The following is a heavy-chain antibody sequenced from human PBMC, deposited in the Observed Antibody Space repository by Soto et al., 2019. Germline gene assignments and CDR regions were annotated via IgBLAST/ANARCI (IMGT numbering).Heavy chain of an antibody. CDR1: GYTFTIYG. D-gene: IGHD3-9*01. CDR3: ARDTGYFDWLFLANPFDY. Sequence: GASVKVSCKASGYTFTIYGIIWVRQAPGQGLEWMGWISAYNGNTNYAQKLQGRVTMTTDTSTSTAYMELRSLRSDDTAVYYCARDTGYFDWLFLANPFDYWGQGTLVTVSS. CDR2: ISAYNGNT. V-gene: IGHV1-18*01. J-gene: IGHJ4*02.